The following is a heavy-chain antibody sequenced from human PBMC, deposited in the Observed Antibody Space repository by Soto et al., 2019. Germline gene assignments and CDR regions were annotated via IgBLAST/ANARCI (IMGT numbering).Heavy chain of an antibody. V-gene: IGHV3-30*03. CDR2: ISYDGGDK. Sequence: GGSLSLPWAPPGSTFNTFPSHWSGQAQGKGLEWVAVISYDGGDKYYADSVKGRFTISRDNSKNTLYLQMNGLRAEDTAVYYCARDLSTGAADYYFDYWGQGALVTVSS. D-gene: IGHD6-13*01. J-gene: IGHJ4*02. CDR1: GSTFNTFP. CDR3: ARDLSTGAADYYFDY.